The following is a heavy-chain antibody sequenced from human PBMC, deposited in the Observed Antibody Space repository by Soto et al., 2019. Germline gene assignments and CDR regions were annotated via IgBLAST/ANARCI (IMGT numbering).Heavy chain of an antibody. CDR2: IIPIFGTA. CDR3: VRDSGSYYSVQLYYFDY. V-gene: IGHV1-69*13. CDR1: GGTFSSYS. D-gene: IGHD1-26*01. J-gene: IGHJ4*02. Sequence: PVKLSSKASGGTFSSYSISWVRQAPGQGLEWMGGIIPIFGTANYAQKFQGRVTITADESTSTAYMELSSLRSEDTAVYYCVRDSGSYYSVQLYYFDYWGQGTLVTVSS.